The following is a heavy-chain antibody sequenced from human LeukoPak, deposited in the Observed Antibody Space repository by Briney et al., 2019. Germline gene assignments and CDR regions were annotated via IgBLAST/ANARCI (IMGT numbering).Heavy chain of an antibody. V-gene: IGHV7-4-1*02. CDR1: GYDFTNYP. Sequence: ASVKASCKASGYDFTNYPLHWVRQAPGQGLEWMGWINTKTGYPIYAQGFRGRFVFSLDTADSTAFLQISGLKTEDSAVYFCARDRGITAWLDPWGQGTLVTVSS. D-gene: IGHD3-10*01. CDR2: INTKTGYP. J-gene: IGHJ5*02. CDR3: ARDRGITAWLDP.